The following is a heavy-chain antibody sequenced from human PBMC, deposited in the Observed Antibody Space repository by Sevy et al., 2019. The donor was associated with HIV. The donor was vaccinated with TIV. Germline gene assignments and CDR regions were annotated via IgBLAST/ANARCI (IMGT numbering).Heavy chain of an antibody. V-gene: IGHV3-11*06. Sequence: GGSLRLSCAASGFRFNDYFMNWIRQAPGKGLEWISYISASTNYLNYAESVRGRFTISRDNAKNALYLQMDSLRVEDTADYYCARVVGGTGRDSLGPEFWGQGTLVTVSS. J-gene: IGHJ4*02. CDR2: ISASTNYL. D-gene: IGHD3-10*01. CDR3: ARVVGGTGRDSLGPEF. CDR1: GFRFNDYF.